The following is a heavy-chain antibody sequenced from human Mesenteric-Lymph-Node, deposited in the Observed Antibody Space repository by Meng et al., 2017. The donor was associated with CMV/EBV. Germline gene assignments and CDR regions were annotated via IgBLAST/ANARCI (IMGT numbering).Heavy chain of an antibody. Sequence: GESLKISCAASGFTFDDYAMHWVRQAPGKGLEWVSLISWDGGSTYYADSVKGRFTISRDNSKNSLYLQMNSLRAEDTALYYCAKAQVGYSSGWYTLYYYYYGMDVWGHGTTVTVSS. CDR3: AKAQVGYSSGWYTLYYYYYGMDV. J-gene: IGHJ6*02. CDR1: GFTFDDYA. V-gene: IGHV3-43D*03. CDR2: ISWDGGST. D-gene: IGHD6-19*01.